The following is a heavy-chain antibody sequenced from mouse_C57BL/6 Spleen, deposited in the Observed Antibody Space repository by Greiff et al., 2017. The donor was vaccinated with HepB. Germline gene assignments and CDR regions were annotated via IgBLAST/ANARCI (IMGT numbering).Heavy chain of an antibody. CDR3: ARPESYYGTPFAY. Sequence: QVQLQQPGAELVRPGSSVKLSCKASGYTFTSYWMDWVKQRPGQGLEWIGNIYPSDSETHYNQKFKDKATLTVDKSSSTAYMQLSSLTSEDSAVYYCARPESYYGTPFAYWGQGTLVTVSA. V-gene: IGHV1-61*01. CDR1: GYTFTSYW. J-gene: IGHJ3*01. CDR2: IYPSDSET. D-gene: IGHD1-1*01.